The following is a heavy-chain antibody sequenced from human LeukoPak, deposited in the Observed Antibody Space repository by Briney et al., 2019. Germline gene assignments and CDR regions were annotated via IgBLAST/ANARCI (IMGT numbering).Heavy chain of an antibody. V-gene: IGHV1-69*04. CDR3: ARDEMATMKVDY. CDR2: IIPILGIA. Sequence: GASVKVSCKASGGTFSSYAISWVRQAPEQGLGWMGRIIPILGIANYAQKFQGRVTITADKSTSTAYMELSSLRSEDTAVYYCARDEMATMKVDYWGQGTLVTVSS. CDR1: GGTFSSYA. J-gene: IGHJ4*02. D-gene: IGHD5-12*01.